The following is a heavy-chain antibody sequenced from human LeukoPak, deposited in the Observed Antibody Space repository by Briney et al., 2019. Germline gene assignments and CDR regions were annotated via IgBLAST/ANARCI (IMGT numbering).Heavy chain of an antibody. J-gene: IGHJ4*02. CDR1: GYTLTELS. Sequence: GASVKVSCKVSGYTLTELSMHWVRQAPGKGLEWMGGFDPEDGETIYAQKFQGRVTMTEDTSTDTAYMELSSLRSDDTAVYYCARVLEANSGRDDFDYWGQGTLVTVSS. V-gene: IGHV1-24*01. CDR2: FDPEDGET. CDR3: ARVLEANSGRDDFDY. D-gene: IGHD3-10*01.